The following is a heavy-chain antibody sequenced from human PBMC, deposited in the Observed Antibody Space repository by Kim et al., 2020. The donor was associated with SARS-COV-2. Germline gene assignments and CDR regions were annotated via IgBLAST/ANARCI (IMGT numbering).Heavy chain of an antibody. CDR3: ATARRSVAPAGIGGGDGMDV. Sequence: GGSLRLSCVASGFTFSSYAMSWVRQAPGKGLEWVSAISGSGGSTYYADSVKGRFTISRDNSKNTLYLQMNSLRAEDTAVYYCATARRSVAPAGIGGGDGMDVWGQGTTVTVSS. CDR1: GFTFSSYA. D-gene: IGHD2-2*02. J-gene: IGHJ6*02. V-gene: IGHV3-23*01. CDR2: ISGSGGST.